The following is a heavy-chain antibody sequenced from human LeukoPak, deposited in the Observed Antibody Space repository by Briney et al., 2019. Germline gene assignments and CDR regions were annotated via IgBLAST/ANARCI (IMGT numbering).Heavy chain of an antibody. CDR2: IGHTGSIT. J-gene: IGHJ3*01. CDR3: ARRGTPNAFDL. V-gene: IGHV3-48*04. D-gene: IGHD3-16*01. Sequence: GGSLRLSCAGSGFTFGSYSMNWVRHAPGKGLEWVSYIGHTGSITDYADSVKGRFTVSRDNAKNSLYLQMNTLRAEDTAVYYCARRGTPNAFDLWGQGTMVTVSS. CDR1: GFTFGSYS.